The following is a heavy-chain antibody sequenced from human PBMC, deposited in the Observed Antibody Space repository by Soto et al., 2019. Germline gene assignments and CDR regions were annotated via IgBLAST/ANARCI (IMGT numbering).Heavy chain of an antibody. CDR1: GFTFSSYA. CDR2: ISGSGGSI. D-gene: IGHD3-10*01. Sequence: EVQLLESGGALVQPGGSLRLSCAASGFTFSSYAMSWVRQAPGKGLEWVSAISGSGGSIYYADSVKGRFTISRDNSKNTLYLQMNSLRAEDTAVYYCAKTLPRDYGSGTNLAYWGQEPWSPSPQ. V-gene: IGHV3-23*01. J-gene: IGHJ4*01. CDR3: AKTLPRDYGSGTNLAY.